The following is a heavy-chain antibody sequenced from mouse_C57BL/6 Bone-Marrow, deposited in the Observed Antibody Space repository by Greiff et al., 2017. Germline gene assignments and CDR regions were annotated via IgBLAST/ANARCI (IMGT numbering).Heavy chain of an antibody. CDR2: IYPGGGYT. V-gene: IGHV1-63*01. D-gene: IGHD2-3*01. CDR1: GYTFTNYW. Sequence: VQLQQSGAELVRPGTSVKMSCKASGYTFTNYWIGWAKQRPGQGLEWIGDIYPGGGYTNYNEKFKGKATLTADKSSSTAYMQFSSLTSEDSAIYYWARVGYYVSYYAVDYWSQGTSVTVSS. CDR3: ARVGYYVSYYAVDY. J-gene: IGHJ4*01.